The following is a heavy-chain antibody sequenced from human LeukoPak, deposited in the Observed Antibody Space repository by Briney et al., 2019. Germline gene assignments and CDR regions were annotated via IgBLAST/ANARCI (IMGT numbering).Heavy chain of an antibody. CDR1: GYSFTDYW. Sequence: GESLKISCLDSGYSFTDYWIGWDRQMPGKGLEWMGIIHASDSETVYSPSFQGQVTISADKSINTAFLQWSSLKASDTGMYYCARAYHGNQYWEFHPWGQGTLVTVSS. J-gene: IGHJ5*02. D-gene: IGHD2/OR15-2a*01. CDR2: IHASDSET. CDR3: ARAYHGNQYWEFHP. V-gene: IGHV5-51*01.